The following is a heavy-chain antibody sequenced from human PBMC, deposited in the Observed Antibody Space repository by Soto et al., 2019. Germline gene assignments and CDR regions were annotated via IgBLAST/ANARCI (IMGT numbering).Heavy chain of an antibody. CDR1: GFTFRSYG. Sequence: QVQLVEPGGGVVQPGRSLRLSCAASGFTFRSYGMHWVRQAPGKGLEWVAVISYDGSNKYYADSVKGRFTISRDNSKNTLYLQMNSLRAEDTAVYYCAKGGVGSTSNAFDIWGQGTMVTVSS. CDR2: ISYDGSNK. J-gene: IGHJ3*02. CDR3: AKGGVGSTSNAFDI. D-gene: IGHD1-26*01. V-gene: IGHV3-30*18.